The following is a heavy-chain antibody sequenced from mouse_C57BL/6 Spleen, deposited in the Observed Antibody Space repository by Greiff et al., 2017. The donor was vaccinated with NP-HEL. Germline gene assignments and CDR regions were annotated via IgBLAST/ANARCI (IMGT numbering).Heavy chain of an antibody. CDR1: GFTFSDYY. D-gene: IGHD1-1*01. CDR2: INYDGSST. CDR3: ARESTTVVEAGAMDY. V-gene: IGHV5-16*01. Sequence: DVKLVESEGGLVQPGSSMKLSCTASGFTFSDYYMAWVRQVPEKGLEWVANINYDGSSTYYLDSLKSRFIISRDNAKNILYLQMSSLKSEDTATYYCARESTTVVEAGAMDYWGQGTSVTVSS. J-gene: IGHJ4*01.